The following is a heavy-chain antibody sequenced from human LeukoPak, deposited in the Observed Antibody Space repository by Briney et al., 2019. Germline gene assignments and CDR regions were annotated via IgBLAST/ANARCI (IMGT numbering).Heavy chain of an antibody. V-gene: IGHV1-69*05. J-gene: IGHJ4*02. CDR1: GGTFSSYA. CDR3: ARAGGYSSSWDHYYFDY. CDR2: IIPIFGTA. D-gene: IGHD6-13*01. Sequence: SVKVSXKASGGTFSSYAISWVRQAPGQGLEWMGGIIPIFGTANYAQKFQGRVTITTDESTSTAYMELSSLRSEDTAVYYCARAGGYSSSWDHYYFDYWGQGTLVTVSS.